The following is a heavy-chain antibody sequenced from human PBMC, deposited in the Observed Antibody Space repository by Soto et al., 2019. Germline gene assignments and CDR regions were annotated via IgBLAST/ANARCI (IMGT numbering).Heavy chain of an antibody. D-gene: IGHD4-17*01. V-gene: IGHV1-3*01. J-gene: IGHJ4*02. CDR3: ARETGSTPNFDY. CDR1: GYGFTRYA. Sequence: ASVKVSCKASGYGFTRYAIHWVRQAPGQRLEWMGWINAGSGGTKFSQKFQGRVTITRDTSASTAYMELSSLTSEDTAVYYCARETGSTPNFDYWGQGTLVTVSS. CDR2: INAGSGGT.